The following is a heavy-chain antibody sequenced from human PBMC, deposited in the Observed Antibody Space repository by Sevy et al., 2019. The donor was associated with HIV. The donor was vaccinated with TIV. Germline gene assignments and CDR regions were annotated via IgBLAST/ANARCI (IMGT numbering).Heavy chain of an antibody. CDR3: ARETPISAYNDF. D-gene: IGHD3-16*01. Sequence: GESLKISCAASGFPFSNYNMNWVRQTPGRGLEWVSYISRRSTTIYYPDSVKGRFTISRDNDQSSLYLQMNALRDEDTAVYYCARETPISAYNDFWGQGTLVTVSS. CDR1: GFPFSNYN. CDR2: ISRRSTTI. J-gene: IGHJ4*02. V-gene: IGHV3-48*02.